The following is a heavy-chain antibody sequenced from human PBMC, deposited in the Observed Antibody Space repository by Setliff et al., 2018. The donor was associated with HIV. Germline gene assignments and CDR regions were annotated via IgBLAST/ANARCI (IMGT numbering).Heavy chain of an antibody. V-gene: IGHV4-38-2*01. J-gene: IGHJ4*02. CDR2: IYHSGST. CDR1: GYSISSGYY. D-gene: IGHD6-19*01. Sequence: SETLSLTCAVSGYSISSGYYWGWIRQPPGKGLEWIGSIYHSGSTYDSPSLKSRVTISVDTSKNQFSPKLSSVTAADTAVYYCASTGYSSGWSFDYWGQGTLVTVSS. CDR3: ASTGYSSGWSFDY.